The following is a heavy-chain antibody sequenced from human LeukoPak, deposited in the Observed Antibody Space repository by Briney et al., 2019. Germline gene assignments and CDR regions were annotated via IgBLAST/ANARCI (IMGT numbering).Heavy chain of an antibody. V-gene: IGHV4-34*01. CDR1: GGSFSGYY. D-gene: IGHD1-1*01. CDR2: INHSGST. CDR3: ARTTPHYYYYMDV. Sequence: KPSETLSLTCAVYGGSFSGYYWSWIRQPPGKGLEWIGEINHSGSTNYNPSLKSRVTISVDTSKNQFSLKLSSVTAADTAVYYCARTTPHYYYYMDVWGKGTTVTVSS. J-gene: IGHJ6*03.